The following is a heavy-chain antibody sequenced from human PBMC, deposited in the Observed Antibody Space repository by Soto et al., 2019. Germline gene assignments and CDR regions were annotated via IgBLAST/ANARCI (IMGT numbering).Heavy chain of an antibody. CDR1: GFTFSSYA. V-gene: IGHV3-30-3*01. Sequence: QVQLVESGGGVVQPGRSLRLSCAASGFTFSSYAMHWVRQAPGKGLEWVAVISYDGSNKYYADSVKGRFTISRDNSKNTLYLQMNSLRAEDTAVYYCAREKIGYCTNGVCPWGDVWGQGTTVTVSS. CDR3: AREKIGYCTNGVCPWGDV. CDR2: ISYDGSNK. D-gene: IGHD2-8*01. J-gene: IGHJ6*02.